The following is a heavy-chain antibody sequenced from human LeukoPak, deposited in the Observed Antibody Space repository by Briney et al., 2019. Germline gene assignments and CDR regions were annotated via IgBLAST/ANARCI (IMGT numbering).Heavy chain of an antibody. D-gene: IGHD1-7*01. J-gene: IGHJ4*02. V-gene: IGHV1-69*04. CDR2: IIPILGIA. Sequence: SVKVSCKASGGTFSSYAISWVRQAPGQGLEWTGRIIPILGIANYAQKFQGRVTITADKSTSTAYMELSGLRSEDTAVYYCARDPVALRNFDYWGQGTLVTVSS. CDR1: GGTFSSYA. CDR3: ARDPVALRNFDY.